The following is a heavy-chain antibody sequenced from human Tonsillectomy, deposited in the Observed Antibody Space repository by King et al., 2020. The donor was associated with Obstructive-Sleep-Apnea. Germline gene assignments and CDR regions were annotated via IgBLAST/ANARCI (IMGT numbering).Heavy chain of an antibody. Sequence: QLVQSGAEVKKPGASVTVSCKTSGYTFASYGISWVRQAPGQGLEWMGWISAYNGNTNYAQKLQGRVTITTDTSTSTAYMELRSLRSDDTAVYYCARDYDYGSGGYFFDYWGQGTLVTVSS. D-gene: IGHD3-10*01. V-gene: IGHV1-18*01. CDR1: GYTFASYG. J-gene: IGHJ4*02. CDR2: ISAYNGNT. CDR3: ARDYDYGSGGYFFDY.